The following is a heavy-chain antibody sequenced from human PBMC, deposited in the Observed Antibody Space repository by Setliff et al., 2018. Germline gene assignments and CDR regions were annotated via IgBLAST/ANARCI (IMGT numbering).Heavy chain of an antibody. Sequence: ASVKVSCKTSGYKFNDYAISWVRQGPGQGLEWMGWISAYSGNTYYAQKLHDRVTLTTDTSTSTAYMELRSLGTDDTAVYYCARPIDILTGRYRVYPYDYWGQGTLVTVSS. V-gene: IGHV1-18*01. CDR1: GYKFNDYA. D-gene: IGHD3-9*01. CDR3: ARPIDILTGRYRVYPYDY. CDR2: ISAYSGNT. J-gene: IGHJ4*02.